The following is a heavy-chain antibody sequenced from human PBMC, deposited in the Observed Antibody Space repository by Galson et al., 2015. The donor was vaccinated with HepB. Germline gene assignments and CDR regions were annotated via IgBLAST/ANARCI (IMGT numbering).Heavy chain of an antibody. CDR3: ARVPYYDFWSGYPYYFDY. D-gene: IGHD3-3*01. CDR2: ISSSSSTI. Sequence: SLRLSCAASGFTFSSYSMNWVRQAPGKGLEWVSYISSSSSTIYYADSVKGRFTISRDNAKNSLYLQMNSLRDEDTAVYYCARVPYYDFWSGYPYYFDYWGQGTLVTVSS. CDR1: GFTFSSYS. J-gene: IGHJ4*02. V-gene: IGHV3-48*02.